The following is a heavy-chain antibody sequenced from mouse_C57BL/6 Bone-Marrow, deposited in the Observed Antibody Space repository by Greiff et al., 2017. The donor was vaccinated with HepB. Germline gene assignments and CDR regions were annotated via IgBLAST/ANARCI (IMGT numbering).Heavy chain of an antibody. J-gene: IGHJ2*01. CDR3: TTSPVITTAY. V-gene: IGHV14-4*01. CDR2: IDPENGDT. Sequence: VQLQHSGAELVRPGASVKLSCTASGFNIKDDYMHWVKQRPEQGLEWIGWIDPENGDTEYASKFQGKATITADTSSNTAYLQLCSLTSEDTAVYYCTTSPVITTAYWGQGTTLTVSS. D-gene: IGHD1-1*01. CDR1: GFNIKDDY.